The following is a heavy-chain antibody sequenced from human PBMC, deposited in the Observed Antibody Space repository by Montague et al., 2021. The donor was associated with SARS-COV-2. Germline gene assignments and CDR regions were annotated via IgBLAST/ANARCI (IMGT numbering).Heavy chain of an antibody. Sequence: SLRLSCAASGFTFRNYWMEWVRQGPGKGLVWVSNVNPDGTRTNYADSAKGRVTISRDNAKNTLYLQIGSLTADDTAVYYCARGAFSNGLDKWGQGTLVTVSS. CDR2: VNPDGTRT. J-gene: IGHJ4*02. V-gene: IGHV3-74*01. CDR3: ARGAFSNGLDK. D-gene: IGHD6-19*01. CDR1: GFTFRNYW.